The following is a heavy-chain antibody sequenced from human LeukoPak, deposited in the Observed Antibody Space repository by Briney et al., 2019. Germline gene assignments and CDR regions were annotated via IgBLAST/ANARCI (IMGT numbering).Heavy chain of an antibody. Sequence: SETLSLTCTVSGGSISSSSYYWGWIRQPPGKGLEWIGEINHSGSTNYNPSLKSRVTISVDTSKNQFSLKLSSVTAADTAVYYCARDLTRGDFWSGRAPWFDPWGQGTLVTVSS. CDR3: ARDLTRGDFWSGRAPWFDP. CDR1: GGSISSSSYY. V-gene: IGHV4-39*07. J-gene: IGHJ5*02. D-gene: IGHD3-3*01. CDR2: INHSGST.